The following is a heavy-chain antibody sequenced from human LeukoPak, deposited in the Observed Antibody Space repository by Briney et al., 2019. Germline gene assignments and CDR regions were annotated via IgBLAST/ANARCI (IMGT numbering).Heavy chain of an antibody. J-gene: IGHJ3*02. CDR2: ISAYNGNT. V-gene: IGHV1-18*01. D-gene: IGHD3-3*01. CDR3: ARSPDFWSGYYVVVFAFDI. CDR1: GYTFTSYG. Sequence: GASVKVSCKASGYTFTSYGISWVGRAPGQGLEWMGWISAYNGNTNYAQKLQGRVTMTTDTSTSTAYMELRSLRSDDTAVYYCARSPDFWSGYYVVVFAFDIWGQGTMVTVSS.